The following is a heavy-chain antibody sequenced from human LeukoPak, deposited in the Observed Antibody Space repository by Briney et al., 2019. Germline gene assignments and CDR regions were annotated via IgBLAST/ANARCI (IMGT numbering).Heavy chain of an antibody. V-gene: IGHV4-34*01. CDR3: ARRWNYGRNYYIDV. Sequence: SETLSLTCAVYGGSCNIYYWSWIRQSPEKGLEWIGEMNDGGTINYNPSLLSRVTISLDRSKNQFSLKLTSVTTADTAVYYCARRWNYGRNYYIDVWGNGATVSVSS. CDR1: GGSCNIYY. J-gene: IGHJ6*03. CDR2: MNDGGTI. D-gene: IGHD1-7*01.